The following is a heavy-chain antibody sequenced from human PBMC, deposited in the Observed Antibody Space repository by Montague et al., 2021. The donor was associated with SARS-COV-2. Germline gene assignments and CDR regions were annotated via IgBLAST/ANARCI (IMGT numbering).Heavy chain of an antibody. CDR3: ARGRQHFNMIVVVMTGGEYYFDY. V-gene: IGHV4-34*01. Sequence: SETLSLTCAVYGGSLSDYYWSWIRQPPGKGLEWIGEINHRGTSNYNPSLKSRVSTSVDTSKNQFSLYLSSATAADTAVYYCARGRQHFNMIVVVMTGGEYYFDYWGQGTLVTVSS. CDR1: GGSLSDYY. CDR2: INHRGTS. D-gene: IGHD3-22*01. J-gene: IGHJ4*02.